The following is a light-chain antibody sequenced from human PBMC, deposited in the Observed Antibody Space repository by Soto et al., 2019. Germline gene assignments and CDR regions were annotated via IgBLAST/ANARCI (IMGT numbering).Light chain of an antibody. CDR1: SSDVGGYNY. Sequence: QSALTQPRSVSGSPGQSATISCTATSSDVGGYNYVSWYQQHPGKAPKLMIYDVSKRPSRVPDRFSGSKSGNTASLTISGLQAEDEADYYCCSYAGSYTLGVFGGGTQLTVL. V-gene: IGLV2-11*01. CDR2: DVS. J-gene: IGLJ7*01. CDR3: CSYAGSYTLGV.